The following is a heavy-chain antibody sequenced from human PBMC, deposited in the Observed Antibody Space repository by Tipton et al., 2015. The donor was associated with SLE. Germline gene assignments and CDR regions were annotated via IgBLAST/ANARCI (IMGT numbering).Heavy chain of an antibody. CDR2: INHSGST. CDR3: ARVGIWFDP. V-gene: IGHV4-34*01. Sequence: GLVKPSGTLSLTCAVYGGSFSDYYWSWIRLPPGKGLEWIGEINHSGSTNYTPSLKRRVTISVDTSKDQSSLKLSSVTAADTAVYYCARVGIWFDPWGQGNLVTVSS. D-gene: IGHD3-10*01. CDR1: GGSFSDYY. J-gene: IGHJ5*02.